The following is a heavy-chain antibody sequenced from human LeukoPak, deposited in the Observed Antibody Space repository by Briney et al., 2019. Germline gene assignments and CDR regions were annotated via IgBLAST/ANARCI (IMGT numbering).Heavy chain of an antibody. D-gene: IGHD1-1*01. V-gene: IGHV5-51*01. Sequence: GESLKISSNASGYSFSIYWIGWAGPLPGKGLEWMGIIYPGDSDTRYRPSFQGQVTMSADKSNSTAYLQWGSLKASDTAIYYCVRRTTITTRGATDYWGQGTLVTVSS. J-gene: IGHJ4*02. CDR3: VRRTTITTRGATDY. CDR1: GYSFSIYW. CDR2: IYPGDSDT.